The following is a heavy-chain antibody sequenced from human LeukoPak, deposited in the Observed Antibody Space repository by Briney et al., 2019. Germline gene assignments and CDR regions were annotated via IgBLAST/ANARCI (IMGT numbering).Heavy chain of an antibody. D-gene: IGHD6-13*01. CDR1: GYTFTSYA. V-gene: IGHV7-4-1*02. J-gene: IGHJ6*02. CDR3: AREPLSSSWSYYYYYGMDV. CDR2: INTNTGNP. Sequence: ASVKVSCKASGYTFTSYAMNWVRQAPGQGLERMGWINTNTGNPTYAQGFTGRFVFSLDTSVSTAYLQISSLKAEDTAVYYCAREPLSSSWSYYYYYGMDVWGQGTTVTVSS.